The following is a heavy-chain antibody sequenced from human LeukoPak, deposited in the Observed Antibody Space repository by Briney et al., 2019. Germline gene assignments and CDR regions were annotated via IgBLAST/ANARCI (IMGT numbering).Heavy chain of an antibody. Sequence: PGGSLRLSCAASGFTFSSYGMHWVRQAPGKGLEWVAVISYDGSNKYYADSVKGRFTISRDNSKNTLYLQMNSLRAEDTAVYYCASRDNYYYYMDVWGKGTTVTVSS. CDR1: GFTFSSYG. CDR3: ASRDNYYYYMDV. CDR2: ISYDGSNK. J-gene: IGHJ6*03. V-gene: IGHV3-30*03.